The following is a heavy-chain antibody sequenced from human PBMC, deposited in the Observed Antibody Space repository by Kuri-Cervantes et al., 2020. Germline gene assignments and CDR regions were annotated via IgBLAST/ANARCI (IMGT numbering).Heavy chain of an antibody. Sequence: GGSLRLSCAASGFTFSSYGMHWVRQAPGKGLEWVAVIWYDGSNKYYADSVKGRFTISRDNSKNTLYLQMNSLRAEDTAVYYCARQPTRVGATPFDYWGQGTLVTVSS. J-gene: IGHJ4*02. V-gene: IGHV3-33*01. D-gene: IGHD1-26*01. CDR2: IWYDGSNK. CDR1: GFTFSSYG. CDR3: ARQPTRVGATPFDY.